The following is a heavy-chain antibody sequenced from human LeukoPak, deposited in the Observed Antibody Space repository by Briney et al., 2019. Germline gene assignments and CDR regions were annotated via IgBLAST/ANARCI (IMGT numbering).Heavy chain of an antibody. Sequence: PGGSLRLSCAASGLTFGNNWMHWVRQGPGKGLVWISRINSDGGGAIYADSVKGRFTVSRDNAKNTLYLQMNSLRAEDTAVYYCARDDPHNWFDTWGHGTLVTVSS. J-gene: IGHJ5*01. CDR3: ARDDPHNWFDT. CDR2: INSDGGGA. CDR1: GLTFGNNW. V-gene: IGHV3-74*01.